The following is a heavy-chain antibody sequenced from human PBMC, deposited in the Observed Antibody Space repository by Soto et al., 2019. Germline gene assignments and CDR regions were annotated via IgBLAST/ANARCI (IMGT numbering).Heavy chain of an antibody. CDR1: GFTFSSYN. CDR2: ITSDSSTI. V-gene: IGHV3-48*02. D-gene: IGHD2-8*01. J-gene: IGHJ6*02. Sequence: EVQLVESGGGLVQPGGSLRLSCAASGFTFSSYNMNWVRQAPGKGLEWVSYITSDSSTISYADSVKGRFTVSRDNAKNSLYLQMHSLRDEDTAVYYCARVGRGVYGMDVWGQGTTVTVSS. CDR3: ARVGRGVYGMDV.